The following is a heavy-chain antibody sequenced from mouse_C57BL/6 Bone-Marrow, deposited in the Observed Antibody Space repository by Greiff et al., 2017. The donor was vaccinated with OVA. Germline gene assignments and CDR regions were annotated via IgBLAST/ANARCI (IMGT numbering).Heavy chain of an antibody. CDR3: TRSRFITTVVATEYFDY. D-gene: IGHD1-1*01. CDR1: GYTFTDYE. J-gene: IGHJ2*01. Sequence: QVQLQQSGAELVRPGASVTLSCKASGYTFTDYEMHWVKQTPVHGLEWIGAIDPETGGTAYNQKFKGKAILTADKSSSTAYMELRSLTSEDSAVYYCTRSRFITTVVATEYFDYWGQGTTLTVSS. V-gene: IGHV1-15*01. CDR2: IDPETGGT.